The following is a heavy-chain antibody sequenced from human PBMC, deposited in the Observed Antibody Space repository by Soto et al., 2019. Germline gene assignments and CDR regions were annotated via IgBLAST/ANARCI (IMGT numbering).Heavy chain of an antibody. V-gene: IGHV1-3*01. CDR1: GYTFTSYA. CDR2: INAGNGNT. Sequence: QVQFVQSGAEVKKPGASVKVSCKASGYTFTSYAMHWVRQAPGQRLEWMGWINAGNGNTKYSQKFQGRVTITRDTSARTAYMELSRLRSEDTAVYSSASGPNPYYFDYWGQGTLVTVSS. CDR3: ASGPNPYYFDY. J-gene: IGHJ4*02.